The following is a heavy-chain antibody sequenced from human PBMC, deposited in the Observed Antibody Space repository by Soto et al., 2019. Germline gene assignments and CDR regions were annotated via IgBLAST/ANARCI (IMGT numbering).Heavy chain of an antibody. CDR2: IYSDGKT. Sequence: QLVESGGGLMQPGESLKLSCAVSGLSVSTIFMNWVRQSPGKGLEWVAVIYSDGKTFYADSVKGRFTISKDNSKNTLSLQMNSLRAEDTAAYYCTRDAPGERPYYFYYYGMDVWGQGTTVTVS. CDR3: TRDAPGERPYYFYYYGMDV. CDR1: GLSVSTIF. V-gene: IGHV3-53*01. J-gene: IGHJ6*02.